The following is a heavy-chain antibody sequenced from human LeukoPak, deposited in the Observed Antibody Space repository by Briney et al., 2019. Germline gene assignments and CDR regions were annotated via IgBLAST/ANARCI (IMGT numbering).Heavy chain of an antibody. V-gene: IGHV3-21*01. D-gene: IGHD1-1*01. CDR2: ISTSSLYI. J-gene: IGHJ4*02. CDR1: GFTFSSYS. CDR3: ARDSDWNDGLDY. Sequence: PGGSLRLSCAASGFTFSSYSMNWVRQAPGKGLEWVSSISTSSLYIYYADSVRGRFTISRDNAKSSLYLQMNSLRAEDTAVYYCARDSDWNDGLDYWGQGTLVTVSS.